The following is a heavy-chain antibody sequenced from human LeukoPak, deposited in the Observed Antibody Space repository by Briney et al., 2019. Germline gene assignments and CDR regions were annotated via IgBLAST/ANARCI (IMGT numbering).Heavy chain of an antibody. CDR3: AREGSYSDSSGYDAFDI. D-gene: IGHD3-22*01. J-gene: IGHJ3*02. CDR2: INWNGGST. CDR1: GFTFDDYG. V-gene: IGHV3-20*04. Sequence: VGSLRLSCAASGFTFDDYGMSWVRQAPGKGLVWVSGINWNGGSTGYADSVKGRFTIFRDNAKNSLYLQMNSLRAEDMALYYCAREGSYSDSSGYDAFDIWGQGTMVTVSS.